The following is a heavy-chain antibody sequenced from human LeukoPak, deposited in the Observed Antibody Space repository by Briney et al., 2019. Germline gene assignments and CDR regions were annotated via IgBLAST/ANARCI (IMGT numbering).Heavy chain of an antibody. D-gene: IGHD6-6*01. J-gene: IGHJ4*02. V-gene: IGHV3-9*01. CDR3: AKARGSYSSSSVDS. CDR2: ISWNSDSI. CDR1: GFTFDDYA. Sequence: GGSLRLSCAASGFTFDDYAMHWVRQAPGKGLEWVSGISWNSDSIGYADPVKGRFTISRDNAKNSLYLQMNSLRAEDTALHYCAKARGSYSSSSVDSWGQGTLVTVSS.